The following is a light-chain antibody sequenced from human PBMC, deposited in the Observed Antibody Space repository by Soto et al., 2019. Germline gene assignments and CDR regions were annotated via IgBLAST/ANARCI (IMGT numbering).Light chain of an antibody. J-gene: IGKJ4*01. V-gene: IGKV3-20*01. CDR3: QHYGSPLT. CDR2: GAS. CDR1: QSVRSSY. Sequence: EIVLTQSPGTLSLSPGGRATLSCRASQSVRSSYLAWYQQRPGQAPRLLIFGASFRATGIPDRFSGSGSGTDFTLTISRLEPEDFAVYYCQHYGSPLTFGGVTKVEIK.